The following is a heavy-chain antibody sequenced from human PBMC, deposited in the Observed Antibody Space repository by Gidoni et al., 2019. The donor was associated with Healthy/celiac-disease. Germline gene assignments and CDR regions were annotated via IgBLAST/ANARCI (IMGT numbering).Heavy chain of an antibody. CDR3: ARVAYCGGDCYSVDY. CDR1: GFTFSSYW. J-gene: IGHJ4*02. V-gene: IGHV3-74*01. Sequence: EVQLVEAGGGLVQPGGSLRLSCAASGFTFSSYWMHWVRQAPGKGLVWVSRINSDGSSTSYADSVKGRFTISRDNAKNTLYLQMNSLRAEDTAVYYCARVAYCGGDCYSVDYWGQGTLVTVSS. D-gene: IGHD2-21*01. CDR2: INSDGSST.